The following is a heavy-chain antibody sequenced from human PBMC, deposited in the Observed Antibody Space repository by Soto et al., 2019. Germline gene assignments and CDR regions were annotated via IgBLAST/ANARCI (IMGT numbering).Heavy chain of an antibody. CDR1: GVTFRRHS. Sequence: GGSLGLSGPASGVTFRRHSLNWVRQAPGKGLEWVSYLSGSSTTIYYADSVKGRFTISRDNAKNSLYLQRNSLRDEDTAVYYCARDHYDINGYYVPFDYWGQGTLVTLPS. D-gene: IGHD3-22*01. J-gene: IGHJ4*02. CDR3: ARDHYDINGYYVPFDY. CDR2: LSGSSTTI. V-gene: IGHV3-48*02.